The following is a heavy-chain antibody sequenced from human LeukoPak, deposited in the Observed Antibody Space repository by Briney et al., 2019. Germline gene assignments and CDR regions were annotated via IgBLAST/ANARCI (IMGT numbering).Heavy chain of an antibody. J-gene: IGHJ4*02. V-gene: IGHV3-7*01. CDR2: INGDGRDK. CDR1: GFTFSSYW. Sequence: PGGSLRLSCAASGFTFSSYWMNWVRQAPGKGLEWVANINGDGRDKYYVGSVRGRFTISRDNADNALYLQMNSLRGDDTALYYCARGVDSAIDWWGQGNLVTVSS. CDR3: ARGVDSAIDW. D-gene: IGHD3-9*01.